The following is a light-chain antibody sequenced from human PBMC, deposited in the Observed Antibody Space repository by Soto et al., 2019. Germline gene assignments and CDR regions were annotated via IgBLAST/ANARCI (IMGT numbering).Light chain of an antibody. CDR1: QSVSSSH. CDR2: GAS. Sequence: EIVLTQSPGTLSLSPGERATLSCRAGQSVSSSHLAWYQQKPGLAPRLLIYGASNRAISIPDRFSGSGAGADFTFTIIRLEPEYVAEYCWQQYDTSPFTFGQGTKLEIK. J-gene: IGKJ2*01. CDR3: QQYDTSPFT. V-gene: IGKV3-20*01.